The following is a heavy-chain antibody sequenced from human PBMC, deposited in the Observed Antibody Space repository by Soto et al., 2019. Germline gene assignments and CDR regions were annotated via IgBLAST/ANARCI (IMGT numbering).Heavy chain of an antibody. J-gene: IGHJ4*02. D-gene: IGHD2-15*01. Sequence: EVQLVESGGGLVKPGGSLRLSCAASGFTFSDYTVNWVRQAPGKGLEWVSSISSSRSYKYYADSVKGRFTISRDNAKKSLYLHMSSLRAEDTAVYYCTVVNNDYWGQGTLVTVAS. CDR2: ISSSRSYK. V-gene: IGHV3-21*01. CDR3: TVVNNDY. CDR1: GFTFSDYT.